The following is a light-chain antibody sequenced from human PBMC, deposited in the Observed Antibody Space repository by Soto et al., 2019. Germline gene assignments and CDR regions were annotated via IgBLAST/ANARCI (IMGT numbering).Light chain of an antibody. CDR2: FSPDGSH. Sequence: QPVLTQSPSASASLGASVKLTCTLSSDHSTYAIAWHQQRPERGPRHLMKFSPDGSHIKGDGIPDRFSGSSSGAERYLTISSLQSEDEADYYRQTWGPAIRTVVFGGGTKLTVL. CDR3: QTWGPAIRTVV. V-gene: IGLV4-69*01. J-gene: IGLJ2*01. CDR1: SDHSTYA.